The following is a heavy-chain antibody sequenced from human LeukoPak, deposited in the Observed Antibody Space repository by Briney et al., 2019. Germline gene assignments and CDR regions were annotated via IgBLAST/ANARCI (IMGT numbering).Heavy chain of an antibody. J-gene: IGHJ4*02. V-gene: IGHV4-59*08. CDR2: IYYTGNT. CDR3: ARHPGASFDS. D-gene: IGHD7-27*01. CDR1: GDSIRGDY. Sequence: SETLSLRCTVSGDSIRGDYWSWIRQPPGKRLEWIGYIYYTGNTTYNPSLESRVTMSIDTSRKLFSLRLTSVTAADTAVYFCARHPGASFDSWGQGNLVTVSS.